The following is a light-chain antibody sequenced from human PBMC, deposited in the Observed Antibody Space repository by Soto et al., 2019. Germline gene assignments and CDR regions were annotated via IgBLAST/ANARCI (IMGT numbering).Light chain of an antibody. Sequence: EIVLTQSPATLSLPPGERATLSCRASQSISSYLAWYQQKPGQAPRLLIYDASNRATGIPARFSGSGSGTDFTLTISSLAPEDFAVYFCQQRSNWPWTFGQGTKVEIK. CDR2: DAS. CDR1: QSISSY. J-gene: IGKJ1*01. CDR3: QQRSNWPWT. V-gene: IGKV3-11*01.